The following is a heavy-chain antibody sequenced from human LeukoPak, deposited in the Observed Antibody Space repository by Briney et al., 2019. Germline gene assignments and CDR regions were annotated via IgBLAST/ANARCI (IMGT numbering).Heavy chain of an antibody. CDR2: IRYDGTNK. J-gene: IGHJ4*02. Sequence: GSLRLSCAASGFTFSNYGMHWVRQAPGKGLEWVTFIRYDGTNKYYTDSVKGRFTISRDNSTNTLYLQMNSLRAEDTAVYYCAKESWSYLDYWGQGTLVTVSS. CDR1: GFTFSNYG. V-gene: IGHV3-30*02. D-gene: IGHD1-1*01. CDR3: AKESWSYLDY.